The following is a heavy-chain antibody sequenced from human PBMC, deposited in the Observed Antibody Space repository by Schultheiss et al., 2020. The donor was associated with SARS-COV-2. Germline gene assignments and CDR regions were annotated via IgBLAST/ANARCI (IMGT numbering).Heavy chain of an antibody. D-gene: IGHD4-17*01. CDR3: AREMTRLTEWFDT. J-gene: IGHJ5*02. Sequence: SETLSLTCAVSGASFTTYYWNWIRQPPGKGLEWIGEINHTGSTYYNPSLKSRVTISVDTSKNQFSLKLSSVTAADTAVYYCAREMTRLTEWFDTWGQGTLVTVSS. CDR2: INHTGST. V-gene: IGHV4-34*01. CDR1: GASFTTYY.